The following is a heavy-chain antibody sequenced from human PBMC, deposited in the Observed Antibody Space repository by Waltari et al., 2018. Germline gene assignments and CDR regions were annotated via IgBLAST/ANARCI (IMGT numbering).Heavy chain of an antibody. CDR1: GFTFSSYA. CDR3: AKSHKGSITMIVVVIKGFDY. D-gene: IGHD3-22*01. Sequence: EVQLLESGGGLVQPGGSLRLSCAASGFTFSSYAMSWVRTAPGKGLEWVSAISGSGGSTYAAESVKGRFTISRDNSKNTLYLQMNSLRAEDTAVYYCAKSHKGSITMIVVVIKGFDYWGQGTLVTVSS. J-gene: IGHJ4*02. CDR2: ISGSGGST. V-gene: IGHV3-23*01.